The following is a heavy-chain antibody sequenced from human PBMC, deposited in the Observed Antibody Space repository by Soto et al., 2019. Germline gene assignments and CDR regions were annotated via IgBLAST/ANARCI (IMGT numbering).Heavy chain of an antibody. CDR2: IDWDDDK. CDR1: GFSLSTSGMC. Sequence: SGPTLVNPTQTLTLTCTFSGFSLSTSGMCVSWIRQPPGKALEWLALIDWDDDKYYSTSLKTRVTISKDTSKNQVVLTMTNMDPVDTATYYCARWEGIAAAGKGGNAFDIWGQGTMVT. D-gene: IGHD6-13*01. V-gene: IGHV2-70*01. CDR3: ARWEGIAAAGKGGNAFDI. J-gene: IGHJ3*02.